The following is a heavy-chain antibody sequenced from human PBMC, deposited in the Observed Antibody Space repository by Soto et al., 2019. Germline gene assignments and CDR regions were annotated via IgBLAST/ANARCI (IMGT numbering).Heavy chain of an antibody. V-gene: IGHV1-18*01. Sequence: GASVKVSCKASGYTFTSYGISWVRQEQGQGLEWMGWISAYNGNTNYAQKLQGRVTMTTDTSTSTAYMELRSLRSDDTAVYYCAGVIGFFGVAGHNWFDPWGQGTLVTVSS. J-gene: IGHJ5*02. CDR2: ISAYNGNT. CDR1: GYTFTSYG. D-gene: IGHD3-3*01. CDR3: AGVIGFFGVAGHNWFDP.